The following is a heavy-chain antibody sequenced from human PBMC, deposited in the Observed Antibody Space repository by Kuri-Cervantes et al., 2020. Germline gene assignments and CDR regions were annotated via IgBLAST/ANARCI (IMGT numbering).Heavy chain of an antibody. CDR2: MNPKSGNT. D-gene: IGHD3-10*01. J-gene: IGHJ6*02. Sequence: GSVTVTFKGTGCTFNRYDINGVRQATGQGLEWMGWMNPKSGNTGYAQKFQGRVTMTRNTSISTAYMELSSLRSEDTAVYYCARLSYYGWGSYWGPLDVWGQGTTVTVSS. CDR3: ARLSYYGWGSYWGPLDV. V-gene: IGHV1-8*01. CDR1: GCTFNRYD.